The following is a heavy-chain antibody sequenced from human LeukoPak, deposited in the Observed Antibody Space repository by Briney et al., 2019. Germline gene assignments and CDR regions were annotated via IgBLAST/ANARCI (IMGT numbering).Heavy chain of an antibody. CDR1: GFKFDDHG. D-gene: IGHD2-15*01. CDR2: LTWNSGTI. J-gene: IGHJ5*02. V-gene: IGHV3-20*04. Sequence: GGSLRLSCVASGFKFDDHGMNWVRQVPGKGLEWVSGLTWNSGTIAYADSVKGRFTISRDNAKKSLYLQMNSLRAEDTAVYYCARDHHYCSGGSCYSGDNWFDPWGQGTLVTVSS. CDR3: ARDHHYCSGGSCYSGDNWFDP.